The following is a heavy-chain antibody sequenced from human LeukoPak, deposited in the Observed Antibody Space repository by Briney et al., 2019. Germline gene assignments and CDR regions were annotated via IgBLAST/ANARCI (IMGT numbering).Heavy chain of an antibody. CDR1: GGSFSGYY. D-gene: IGHD1/OR15-1a*01. CDR2: INHSGST. V-gene: IGHV4-34*01. CDR3: ARSIIGTRSKFDY. J-gene: IGHJ4*02. Sequence: SGTLSLTCAVYGGSFSGYYWSWIRQPPGKGLEWIGEINHSGSTNYNPSLKSRVTISVDTSKNQFSLKLSSVTAADTAVYYCARSIIGTRSKFDYWGQGTLVTVSS.